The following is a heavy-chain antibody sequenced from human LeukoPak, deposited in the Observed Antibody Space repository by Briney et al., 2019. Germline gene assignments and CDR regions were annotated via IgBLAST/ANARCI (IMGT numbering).Heavy chain of an antibody. CDR1: GYTFSDYS. V-gene: IGHV1-2*02. CDR3: AREEVRSTGRYDN. CDR2: IIPNSGAT. Sequence: GASVKVSCKASGYTFSDYSIHWVRQAPGQGLEWMGWIIPNSGATHYAQNFQGRVSMTGDTSSSTAYMELSRLSSDDTAVYYCAREEVRSTGRYDNWGPGTLVSVSS. J-gene: IGHJ4*02. D-gene: IGHD2-2*01.